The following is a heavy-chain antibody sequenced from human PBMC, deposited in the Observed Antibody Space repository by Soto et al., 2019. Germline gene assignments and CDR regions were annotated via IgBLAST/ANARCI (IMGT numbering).Heavy chain of an antibody. Sequence: PGGSLRLSCAASGFTFSSYNMNWVRQAPGKGLEWVSSITNSGSYMYYADSVRGRFTISRDNSKNSLYLQMNSLRAEDTAVYYCARSGPVAAKIAAGTTTISSCWGQGTLVTVSS. J-gene: IGHJ4*02. D-gene: IGHD6-13*01. V-gene: IGHV3-21*01. CDR2: ITNSGSYM. CDR1: GFTFSSYN. CDR3: ARSGPVAAKIAAGTTTISSC.